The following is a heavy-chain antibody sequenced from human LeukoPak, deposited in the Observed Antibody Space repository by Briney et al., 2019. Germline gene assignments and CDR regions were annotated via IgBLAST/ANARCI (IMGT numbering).Heavy chain of an antibody. J-gene: IGHJ4*02. V-gene: IGHV1-2*02. CDR2: INPNSGGT. CDR3: ARGGVSTYDILTGYNDY. D-gene: IGHD3-9*01. CDR1: GYTFTGYY. Sequence: ASVKVSCKASGYTFTGYYMHWVRQAPGQGLEWMGWINPNSGGTNYAQKFQGRVTMTRDTSISTAYMELSRLRSDDTAVYYCARGGVSTYDILTGYNDYWGQGTLVTVSS.